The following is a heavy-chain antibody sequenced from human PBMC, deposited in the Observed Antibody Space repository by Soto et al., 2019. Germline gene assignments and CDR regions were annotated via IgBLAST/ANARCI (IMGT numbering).Heavy chain of an antibody. CDR2: IISIFGTA. CDR1: GGTFSSYA. D-gene: IGHD1-26*01. CDR3: ASHSGSSPEGRYYYGMDV. J-gene: IGHJ6*02. V-gene: IGHV1-69*12. Sequence: QVQLVQSGAEVKKPGSSVKVSCKASGGTFSSYAISWVRQAPGQGLEWMGGIISIFGTADYAQKFQGRVTITADESTSTAYMELSSLRSEDTAVYYCASHSGSSPEGRYYYGMDVWGQGITVTVSS.